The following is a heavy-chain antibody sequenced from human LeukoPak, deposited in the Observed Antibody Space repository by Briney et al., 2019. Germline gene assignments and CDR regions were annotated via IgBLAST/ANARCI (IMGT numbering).Heavy chain of an antibody. D-gene: IGHD1-26*01. J-gene: IGHJ4*02. CDR3: ARVVYSGTSRGALDY. V-gene: IGHV1-46*01. CDR2: IDPSGGST. CDR1: GYTFTGYY. Sequence: EASVKVSCKASGYTFTGYYMHWVRQAPGQGLEWMGIIDPSGGSTSYAQKFQGRVTMTRDTATSTVYMELSSLRSEDTAAYYCARVVYSGTSRGALDYWGQGTLVTVSS.